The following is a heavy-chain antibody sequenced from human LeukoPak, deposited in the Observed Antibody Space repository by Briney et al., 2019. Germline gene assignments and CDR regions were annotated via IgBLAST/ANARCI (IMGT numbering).Heavy chain of an antibody. D-gene: IGHD4-23*01. V-gene: IGHV4-39*01. Sequence: PSETLSLTCTVSGDSVSNDIFYWGWIRQPPGKGLEWIGSIYYSGSTYYNPSLNSRVTISGDTSKNQFSLKLSSVTAADTAVYYCARLGRWDSWGQGTLVTVSS. CDR2: IYYSGST. J-gene: IGHJ4*02. CDR1: GDSVSNDIFY. CDR3: ARLGRWDS.